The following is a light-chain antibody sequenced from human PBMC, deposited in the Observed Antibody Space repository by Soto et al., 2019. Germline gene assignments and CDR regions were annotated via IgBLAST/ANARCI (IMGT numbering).Light chain of an antibody. CDR3: SSYTSSSSVV. V-gene: IGLV2-14*01. CDR1: SSDVGGFNY. J-gene: IGLJ1*01. Sequence: QSALTQPASVSGSPGQSITISCTGTSSDVGGFNYVSWYQQHTGKTPKLLIYEVRLRPTGVSDRFSGSKSGNTASLTISGLQAEDEADYYCSSYTSSSSVVFGTGTKLTVL. CDR2: EVR.